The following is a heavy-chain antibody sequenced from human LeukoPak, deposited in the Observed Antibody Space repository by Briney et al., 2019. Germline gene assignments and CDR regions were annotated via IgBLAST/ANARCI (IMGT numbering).Heavy chain of an antibody. Sequence: GGSLRLSCAASGFTFSSYAMSWVRQAPGKGLEWVSPISGSGGSTYYADSVKGRFTISRDNGKNSLLLQMNSLRAEDTALYYCARGYSRAAFDIWGQGTVVAVSS. D-gene: IGHD2-15*01. J-gene: IGHJ3*02. V-gene: IGHV3-23*01. CDR3: ARGYSRAAFDI. CDR1: GFTFSSYA. CDR2: ISGSGGST.